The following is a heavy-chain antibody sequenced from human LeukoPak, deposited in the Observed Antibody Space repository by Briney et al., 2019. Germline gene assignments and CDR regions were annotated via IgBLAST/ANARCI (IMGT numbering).Heavy chain of an antibody. D-gene: IGHD6-19*01. CDR3: ASFSAVAGRFGYYYYYYMDV. J-gene: IGHJ6*03. CDR2: INTNTGNP. V-gene: IGHV7-4-1*02. CDR1: GYTFTSYA. Sequence: VASVKVSCKASGYTFTSYAMNWVRQAPGQGLEWMGWINTNTGNPTYAQGFTGRFVFSLDTSVSTAYLQISSLKAEDTAVYYCASFSAVAGRFGYYYYYYMDVWGKGTTVTVSS.